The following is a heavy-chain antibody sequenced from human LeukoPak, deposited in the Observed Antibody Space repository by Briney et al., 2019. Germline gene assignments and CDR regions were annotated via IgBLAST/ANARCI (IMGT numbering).Heavy chain of an antibody. D-gene: IGHD2-21*02. J-gene: IGHJ6*02. V-gene: IGHV3-74*01. Sequence: PGGSLRLSCAASGFTFSNYWMHWVRQAPGEALMWVSRIKSDGSSTTYADSVKGRFTISRDNAKNTLYLQMNSLRAEDTAVYYCSRDSLSSCGGDCYSGLDGWGQGTTVTVSS. CDR1: GFTFSNYW. CDR2: IKSDGSST. CDR3: SRDSLSSCGGDCYSGLDG.